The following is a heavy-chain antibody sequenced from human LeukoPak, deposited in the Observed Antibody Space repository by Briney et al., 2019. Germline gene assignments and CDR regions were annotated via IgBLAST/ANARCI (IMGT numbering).Heavy chain of an antibody. Sequence: PSETLSLTCTVSGGSISSYYWSWIRQPPGKGLEWIGYIYYSGSTNYNPSLKSRVTISVDTSKNQFSLKLSSVTAADTAVYYCARDPPEEDVGATPANAFDIWGQGTMVTVSS. D-gene: IGHD1-26*01. CDR3: ARDPPEEDVGATPANAFDI. CDR1: GGSISSYY. CDR2: IYYSGST. V-gene: IGHV4-59*01. J-gene: IGHJ3*02.